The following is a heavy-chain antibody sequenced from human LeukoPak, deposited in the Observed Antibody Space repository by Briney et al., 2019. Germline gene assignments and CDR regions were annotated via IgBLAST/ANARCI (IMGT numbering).Heavy chain of an antibody. J-gene: IGHJ4*02. D-gene: IGHD3-3*01. Sequence: SETLSLTCTVSGASISSYYWSWIRQPPGKGLEWIGYIYYSGSTNYNPSLKSRVTISVDTSKNQFSLKLSSVTAADTAVYYCARYFFWSGHDYWGQGTLVTVSS. V-gene: IGHV4-59*01. CDR1: GASISSYY. CDR3: ARYFFWSGHDY. CDR2: IYYSGST.